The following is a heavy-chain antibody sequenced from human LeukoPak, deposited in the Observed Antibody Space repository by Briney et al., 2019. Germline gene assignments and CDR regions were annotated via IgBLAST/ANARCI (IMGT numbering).Heavy chain of an antibody. D-gene: IGHD3-9*01. Sequence: SETLFLTCTVSGGSVISGSYYWSWIRQPPGKGLEWIGYVSHSGNTNYNPSLKSRVTISKDTSKNQFSLNLSSVTAADTAVYYCVREHDWGDFDFWGQGTLVTVSS. CDR2: VSHSGNT. CDR1: GGSVISGSYY. CDR3: VREHDWGDFDF. V-gene: IGHV4-61*01. J-gene: IGHJ4*02.